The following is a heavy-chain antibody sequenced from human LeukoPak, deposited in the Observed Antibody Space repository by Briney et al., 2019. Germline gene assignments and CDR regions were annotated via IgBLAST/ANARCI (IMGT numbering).Heavy chain of an antibody. CDR3: AELGITMIGGV. D-gene: IGHD3-10*02. V-gene: IGHV3-21*01. J-gene: IGHJ6*04. Sequence: GGSLRLSCAASGFTFSSYGMTWVRQAPGKGLEWVSSISGSAATISYADSVKGRFTISRDNAKNSLYLQMNSLRAEDTAVYYCAELGITMIGGVWGKGTTVTISS. CDR1: GFTFSSYG. CDR2: ISGSAATI.